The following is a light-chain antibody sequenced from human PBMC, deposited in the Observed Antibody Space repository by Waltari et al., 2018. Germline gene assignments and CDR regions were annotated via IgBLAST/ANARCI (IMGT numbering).Light chain of an antibody. Sequence: QSALAQPASLSGSPGQSITISCTGSISYIGVYNFFSWYQHSPGKAPKLIIYDVTKRPSGLSDRFSGSKSGNTASLTISGLQAEDKADYYCSSYTSGTTSLVFGTGTKVTVL. CDR2: DVT. J-gene: IGLJ1*01. V-gene: IGLV2-14*01. CDR3: SSYTSGTTSLV. CDR1: ISYIGVYNF.